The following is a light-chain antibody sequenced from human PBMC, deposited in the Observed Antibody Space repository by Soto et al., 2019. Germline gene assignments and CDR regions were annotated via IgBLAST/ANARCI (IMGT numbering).Light chain of an antibody. J-gene: IGLJ2*01. CDR3: CSYAGSSSHVV. Sequence: QSALTQPASVSGSPGQSITISCTGTSSDVGSYNLVSWYQQHPGKAPKLMIYEGSKRPSGVSNRFSGSKSGNTASLIISGLQAEDEADYYCCSYAGSSSHVVFGGGTKLTVL. CDR2: EGS. V-gene: IGLV2-23*01. CDR1: SSDVGSYNL.